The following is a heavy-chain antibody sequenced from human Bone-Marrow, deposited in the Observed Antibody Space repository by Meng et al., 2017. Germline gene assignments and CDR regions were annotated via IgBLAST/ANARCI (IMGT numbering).Heavy chain of an antibody. CDR1: GGSISSSSYY. J-gene: IGHJ4*02. CDR3: AKVRYIEELDY. V-gene: IGHV4-39*07. CDR2: IYYSGST. Sequence: SETLSLTCTVSGGSISSSSYYWGWIRQPPGKGLEWIGSIYYSGSTYYNPSLKSRVTISVDTSKNQFSLKLSSVAAADTAVYYCAKVRYIEELDYWGQGTRVTVSS. D-gene: IGHD1-14*01.